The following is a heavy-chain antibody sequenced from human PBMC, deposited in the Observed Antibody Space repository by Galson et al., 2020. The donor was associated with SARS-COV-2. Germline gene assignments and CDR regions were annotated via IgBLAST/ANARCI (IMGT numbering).Heavy chain of an antibody. CDR1: GGSISSGGYY. D-gene: IGHD5-18*01. CDR3: ARARLALVTVDAFGI. CDR2: IYYSGRT. J-gene: IGHJ3*02. Sequence: SETLSLTCAVSGGSISSGGYYWSWIRQHPGKGLEWIGYIYYSGRTYYNPSLKSRVTIPVDPSKNQFSLKLRSVTAADRAVYYCARARLALVTVDAFGIWGQGTMVTVSS. V-gene: IGHV4-31*11.